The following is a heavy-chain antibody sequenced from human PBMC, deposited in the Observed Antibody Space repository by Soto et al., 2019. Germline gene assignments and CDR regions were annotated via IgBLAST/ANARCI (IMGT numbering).Heavy chain of an antibody. D-gene: IGHD3-3*01. Sequence: QVQLVQSGAEVKKPGSSVKVSCKASGGTFSSYAISWVRQAPGQGLEWMGGIIPIFGTANYAQKFQGRVTITADETTRAGYMELSSLRSEDTAVYYCAREHRKPPEWSSFDAFDVFGQGTMVTVSS. CDR1: GGTFSSYA. J-gene: IGHJ3*01. CDR2: IIPIFGTA. V-gene: IGHV1-69*12. CDR3: AREHRKPPEWSSFDAFDV.